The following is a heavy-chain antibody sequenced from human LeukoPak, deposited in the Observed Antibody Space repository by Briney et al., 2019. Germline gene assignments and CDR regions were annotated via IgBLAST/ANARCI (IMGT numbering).Heavy chain of an antibody. V-gene: IGHV3-7*01. Sequence: GGSLRLSCTASGFTFSSYWMSWVRQAPGKGLEWVANIKQDGSEKNYVDSVKGRFSISRDNAKNSLYLQMNSLRAEDTAVYYCARDFVLLWFGESYYLDVWGKGTTVTVSS. CDR1: GFTFSSYW. J-gene: IGHJ6*03. CDR2: IKQDGSEK. CDR3: ARDFVLLWFGESYYLDV. D-gene: IGHD3-10*01.